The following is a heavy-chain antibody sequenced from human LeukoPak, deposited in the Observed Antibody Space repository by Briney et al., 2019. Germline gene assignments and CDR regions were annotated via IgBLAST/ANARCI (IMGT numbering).Heavy chain of an antibody. CDR3: AKGAEGSDPMIVVVTTQGAFDI. V-gene: IGHV3-23*01. CDR2: ISGSGGST. Sequence: GGSLRLSCAASGFTFSSYAMSWVRQAPGKGLEWVSAISGSGGSTYYADSVKGRFTISRDNSKNTLYLQMNSLRAEDTAVYYCAKGAEGSDPMIVVVTTQGAFDIWGQGTMVTVSS. D-gene: IGHD3-22*01. CDR1: GFTFSSYA. J-gene: IGHJ3*02.